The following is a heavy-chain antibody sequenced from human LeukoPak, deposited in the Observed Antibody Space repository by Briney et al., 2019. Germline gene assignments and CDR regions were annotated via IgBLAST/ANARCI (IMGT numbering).Heavy chain of an antibody. Sequence: ASVKVSCKASGGTFSSYAISWVRQAPGQGFEWMGGIIPIFGTANYAQKFQGRVTITVDESTSTAYMELSSLRSEDTAVYYCATQGYSSSWYYFDYWGQGTLVTVSS. V-gene: IGHV1-69*13. J-gene: IGHJ4*02. D-gene: IGHD6-13*01. CDR2: IIPIFGTA. CDR1: GGTFSSYA. CDR3: ATQGYSSSWYYFDY.